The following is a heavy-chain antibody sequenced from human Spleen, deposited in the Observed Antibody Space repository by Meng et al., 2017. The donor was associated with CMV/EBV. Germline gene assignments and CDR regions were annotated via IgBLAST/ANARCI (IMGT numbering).Heavy chain of an antibody. D-gene: IGHD2-2*02. CDR1: GFTFNNYG. Sequence: GGSLRLSCAASGFTFNNYGMHWVRQAPGKGLEWVAFIRYDGSNKYYADSVKGRFTISRDNSKNTLYLQMNSLRAEDTAVYYCARDYCSSTSCYTYYGMDVWGQGTTVTVSS. V-gene: IGHV3-30*02. J-gene: IGHJ6*02. CDR2: IRYDGSNK. CDR3: ARDYCSSTSCYTYYGMDV.